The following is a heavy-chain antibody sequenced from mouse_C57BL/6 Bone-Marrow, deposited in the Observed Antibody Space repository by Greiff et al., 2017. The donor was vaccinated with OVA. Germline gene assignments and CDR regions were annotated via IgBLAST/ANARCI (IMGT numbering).Heavy chain of an antibody. CDR1: GFNIKDYY. J-gene: IGHJ4*01. D-gene: IGHD1-1*01. CDR2: IDPEDGET. V-gene: IGHV14-2*01. CDR3: ARPIWYYGSWYYAMDY. Sequence: VHVKQSGAELVKPGASVKLSCTASGFNIKDYYMHWVKQRTEQGLEWIGRIDPEDGETKYAPKFQGKATITADTSSNTAYLQLSRLTSEDTAVYYCARPIWYYGSWYYAMDYWGQGTSVTVSS.